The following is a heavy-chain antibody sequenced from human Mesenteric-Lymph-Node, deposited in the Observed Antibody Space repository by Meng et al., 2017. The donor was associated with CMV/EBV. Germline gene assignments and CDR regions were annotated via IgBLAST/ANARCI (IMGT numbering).Heavy chain of an antibody. V-gene: IGHV1-2*02. Sequence: ASVKVSCKTSRFTFNGDYIHWVRQAPGQGLEWMGWITPNSGNTDYAQKFQGRVSLTWDTSINTAYMGLSGLTSADTALYYCARETPAPYCTSGDCYSIDSWGQGTLVTVSS. CDR1: RFTFNGDY. J-gene: IGHJ4*02. D-gene: IGHD2-15*01. CDR3: ARETPAPYCTSGDCYSIDS. CDR2: ITPNSGNT.